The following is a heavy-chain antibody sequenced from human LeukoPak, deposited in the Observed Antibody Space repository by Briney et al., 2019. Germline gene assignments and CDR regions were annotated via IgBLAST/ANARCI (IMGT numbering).Heavy chain of an antibody. V-gene: IGHV3-30*02. J-gene: IGHJ4*02. Sequence: GGSLRLSCAASGFTFSSYGMHWVRQAPGKGLEWVAFIRYDGSNKYYADSVKGRFTISRDNSKNTLYLQMNSLRAEDTAVYYCASYTAKGPYYFDYWGQGTLVTVSS. CDR2: IRYDGSNK. D-gene: IGHD5-18*01. CDR3: ASYTAKGPYYFDY. CDR1: GFTFSSYG.